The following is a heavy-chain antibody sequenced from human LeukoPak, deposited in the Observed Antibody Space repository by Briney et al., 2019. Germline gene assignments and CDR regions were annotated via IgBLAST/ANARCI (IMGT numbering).Heavy chain of an antibody. CDR3: AKGTSYTRTTADFDY. J-gene: IGHJ4*02. V-gene: IGHV3-23*01. Sequence: PGGSLRLSCAASGFTFSSYAMSWVCQAPGKGLEWVSAISGSGGSTYYADSVKGRFTISRDNSKNTLYLQMNSLRAEDTAVYYCAKGTSYTRTTADFDYWGQGTLVTASS. CDR1: GFTFSSYA. D-gene: IGHD2-2*02. CDR2: ISGSGGST.